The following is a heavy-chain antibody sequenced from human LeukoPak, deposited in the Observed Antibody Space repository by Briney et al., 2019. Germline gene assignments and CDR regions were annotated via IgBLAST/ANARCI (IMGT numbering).Heavy chain of an antibody. CDR2: IIPIFGTA. CDR3: ARARKGMEDAFDI. V-gene: IGHV1-69*05. J-gene: IGHJ3*02. Sequence: GASVKVSFKASGGTFSSYAISWVRQAPGQGLEWMGGIIPIFGTANYAQKFQGRVTITTDESTSTAYMELSSLRSEDTAVYYCARARKGMEDAFDIWGQGTMVTVSS. D-gene: IGHD3-10*01. CDR1: GGTFSSYA.